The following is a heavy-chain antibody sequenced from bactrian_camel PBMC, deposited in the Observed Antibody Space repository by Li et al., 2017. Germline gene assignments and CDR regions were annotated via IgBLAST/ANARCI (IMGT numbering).Heavy chain of an antibody. J-gene: IGHJ4*01. CDR1: GYIVSTGC. Sequence: QLVESGGGSVQDGGSLRLSCVVFGYIVSTGCMGWFRQAPGKEREGVAAIKSGWLARYAESVKGRFTISKDSAKNTVYLQMNNLQPEDTATYYCAEGRGSRGEHCYSLNYWGQGTQVTVS. CDR3: AEGRGSRGEHCYSLNY. CDR2: IKSGWLA. V-gene: IGHV3S53*01. D-gene: IGHD6*01.